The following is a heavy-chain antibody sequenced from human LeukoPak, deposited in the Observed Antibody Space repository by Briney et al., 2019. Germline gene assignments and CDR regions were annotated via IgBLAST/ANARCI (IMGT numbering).Heavy chain of an antibody. J-gene: IGHJ5*02. Sequence: LRLSCAASGFTFRNHGMNWVRQAPGKGLEWIGSIYHSGSTYYNPSLKSRVTISVDTSKNQFSLKLSSVTAADTAVYYCARQHCSGGSCYSFDPWGQGTLVTVSS. CDR3: ARQHCSGGSCYSFDP. CDR1: GFTFRNHGM. D-gene: IGHD2-15*01. CDR2: IYHSGST. V-gene: IGHV4-59*11.